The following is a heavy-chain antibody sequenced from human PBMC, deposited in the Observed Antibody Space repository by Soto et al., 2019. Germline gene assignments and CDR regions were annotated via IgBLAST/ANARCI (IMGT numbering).Heavy chain of an antibody. Sequence: QVKLEQSGAEVLKPGSSVKLSCKTSGDTFDTFAISWVRQAPGQGLEWMGGIIPIFRTPDYAQKFQGRVTITAEVSTSAAYMELSTLRSEDTAVYCWARDKGRGQLGGNYYYALDVWGQGTTVTVSS. CDR3: ARDKGRGQLGGNYYYALDV. J-gene: IGHJ6*02. V-gene: IGHV1-69*12. CDR1: GDTFDTFA. D-gene: IGHD1-1*01. CDR2: IIPIFRTP.